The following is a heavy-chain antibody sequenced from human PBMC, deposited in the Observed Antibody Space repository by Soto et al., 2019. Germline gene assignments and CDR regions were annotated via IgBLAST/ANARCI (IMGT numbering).Heavy chain of an antibody. CDR1: EFTFSSYG. J-gene: IGHJ3*02. CDR3: ARGGGVVPAATTDAFDI. CDR2: IWYDGSNK. Sequence: GGSLRLSCAASEFTFSSYGMHWVRQAPGKGLEWVAVIWYDGSNKYYADSVKGRFTISRDNSKNTLYLQMNSLRAEDTAVYYCARGGGVVPAATTDAFDIWGQGTMVTVSS. V-gene: IGHV3-33*01. D-gene: IGHD2-2*01.